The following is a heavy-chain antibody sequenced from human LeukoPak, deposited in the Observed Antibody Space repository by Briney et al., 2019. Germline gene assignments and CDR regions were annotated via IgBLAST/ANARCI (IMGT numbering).Heavy chain of an antibody. J-gene: IGHJ4*02. Sequence: PGGSLRLSCAASGFTFSSYAMSWVRQAPGKGLEWVSAISGSGGSTYYADSVKGRFTISRDNSKNTLYLQMNSLRAEDTAVYYCAKGSGFWSGYPLPDFDYWGQGTLVTVSS. CDR2: ISGSGGST. D-gene: IGHD3-3*01. CDR1: GFTFSSYA. CDR3: AKGSGFWSGYPLPDFDY. V-gene: IGHV3-23*01.